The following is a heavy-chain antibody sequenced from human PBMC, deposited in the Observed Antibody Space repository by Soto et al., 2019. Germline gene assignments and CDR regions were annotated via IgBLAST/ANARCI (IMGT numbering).Heavy chain of an antibody. CDR3: ARWNWQQLAFDY. Sequence: LRLSCAASGFTFSSSDMHWVRQATGKGLEWVSGIGSAGDPYYAGSVKGRFTISRENAKNSLYPQMNSLRAGDTAVYYCARWNWQQLAFDYWGQGTQVTVS. J-gene: IGHJ4*02. D-gene: IGHD6-13*01. CDR1: GFTFSSSD. V-gene: IGHV3-13*05. CDR2: IGSAGDP.